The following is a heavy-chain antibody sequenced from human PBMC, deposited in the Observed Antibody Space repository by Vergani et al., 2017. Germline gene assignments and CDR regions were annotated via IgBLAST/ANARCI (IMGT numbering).Heavy chain of an antibody. CDR3: ARAVAPGDYDDIDI. D-gene: IGHD4-17*01. J-gene: IGHJ3*02. CDR1: GFMFSNYW. V-gene: IGHV3-7*01. CDR2: IKQDGSEK. Sequence: EVQLVESGGGLVQPGGSLRLSCAASGFMFSNYWMNWVRQAPGKGLEWVANIKQDGSEKYDVDSVRGRFTISRDNAKNSLYLQMNSLRAEDTAVYHCARAVAPGDYDDIDIWGQGTMVTVS.